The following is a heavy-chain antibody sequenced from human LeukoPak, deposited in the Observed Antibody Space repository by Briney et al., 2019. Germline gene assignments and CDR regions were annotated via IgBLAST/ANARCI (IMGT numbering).Heavy chain of an antibody. CDR2: VYYSGST. J-gene: IGHJ4*02. Sequence: PSETLSLTCSVSGDSISTYYWSCIRQPPGKGLEWIGYVYYSGSTDYNPSLKSRVTISVDTSKNQFSLNLNPVTAADTAVYYCSASKQLWLRGLFDYWGQGTLVTVS. CDR3: SASKQLWLRGLFDY. CDR1: GDSISTYY. D-gene: IGHD5-18*01. V-gene: IGHV4-59*01.